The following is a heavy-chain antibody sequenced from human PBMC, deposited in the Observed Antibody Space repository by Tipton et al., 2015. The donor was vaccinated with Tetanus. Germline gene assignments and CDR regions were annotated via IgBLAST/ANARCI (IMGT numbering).Heavy chain of an antibody. CDR2: ISGSDGIT. Sequence: SLRLSCAASGLTFSSYAMNWVRQAPGKGLEWVSGISGSDGITYYADSVRGRFTVSRDNSKNTLYLQMNSLRADDAAVYYCAKDGCFSVGCLGSDYWGQGNLVTVSS. J-gene: IGHJ4*02. V-gene: IGHV3-23*01. D-gene: IGHD5/OR15-5a*01. CDR3: AKDGCFSVGCLGSDY. CDR1: GLTFSSYA.